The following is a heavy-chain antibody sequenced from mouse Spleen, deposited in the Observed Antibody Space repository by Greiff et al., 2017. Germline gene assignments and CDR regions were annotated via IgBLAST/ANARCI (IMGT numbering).Heavy chain of an antibody. CDR3: TRGYGNYEDY. J-gene: IGHJ2*01. CDR1: GYTFTDYE. CDR2: IDPETGGT. D-gene: IGHD2-10*02. Sequence: QVQLKQSGAELVRPGASVTLSCKASGYTFTDYEMHWVKQTPVHGLEWIGAIDPETGGTAYNQKFKGKAILTADKSSSTAYMELRSLTSEDSAVYYCTRGYGNYEDYWGQGTTLTVSS. V-gene: IGHV1-15*01.